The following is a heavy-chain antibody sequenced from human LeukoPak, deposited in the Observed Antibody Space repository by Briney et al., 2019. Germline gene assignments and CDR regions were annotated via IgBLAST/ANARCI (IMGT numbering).Heavy chain of an antibody. D-gene: IGHD5-18*01. Sequence: GGSLRLSCAASGFTFSSCWMSWVRQAPGKGLEWVANIKQDGSEKYYVDSVKGRFTISRDNAKNSLYLQMNSLRAEDTAVYYCAREYVDTAMVRFDYWGQGTLVTVSS. CDR2: IKQDGSEK. V-gene: IGHV3-7*01. CDR1: GFTFSSCW. J-gene: IGHJ4*02. CDR3: AREYVDTAMVRFDY.